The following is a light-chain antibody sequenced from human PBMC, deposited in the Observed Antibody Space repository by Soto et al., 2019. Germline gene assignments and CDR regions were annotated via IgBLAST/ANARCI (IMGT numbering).Light chain of an antibody. CDR3: QQYGSSPVT. Sequence: ENVFTQSPGPLSLSPKERATPSCRASQSVSSSYLAWYQQKPGQAPRLLIYGASSRATGIPDRFSGSGSGTDFTLTISRLEPEDFAVYYCQQYGSSPVTFGQGTKV. CDR2: GAS. V-gene: IGKV3-20*01. J-gene: IGKJ1*01. CDR1: QSVSSSY.